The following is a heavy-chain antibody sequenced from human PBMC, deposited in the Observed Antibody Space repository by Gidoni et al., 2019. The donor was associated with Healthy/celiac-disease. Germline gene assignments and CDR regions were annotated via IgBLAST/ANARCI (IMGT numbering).Heavy chain of an antibody. J-gene: IGHJ6*02. D-gene: IGHD6-6*01. CDR2: IVVGSGNT. CDR3: AAVGSSSSYYYYGMDV. V-gene: IGHV1-58*01. Sequence: QMQLVQSGPEVKKPGTSVKVSCKASGFNFTSSAVQWVRQARGQRLEWIGWIVVGSGNTNYAQKFQERVTITRDMSTSTAYMELSSLRSEDTAVYYCAAVGSSSSYYYYGMDVWGQGTTVTVSS. CDR1: GFNFTSSA.